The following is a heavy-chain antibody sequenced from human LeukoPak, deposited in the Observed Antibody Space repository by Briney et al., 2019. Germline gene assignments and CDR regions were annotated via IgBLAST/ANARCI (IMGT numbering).Heavy chain of an antibody. CDR3: ARDQRSGGSFDY. J-gene: IGHJ4*02. CDR1: GGSISSGYY. V-gene: IGHV4-38-2*02. Sequence: SETLSLTCTVSGGSISSGYYWGWIRQPPGKGLEWIGSIYHSGSTYYSPSLKSRVTISVDTSKNQFSLKLSSVTAADTAVYYCARDQRSGGSFDYWGQGTLVTVSS. D-gene: IGHD2-15*01. CDR2: IYHSGST.